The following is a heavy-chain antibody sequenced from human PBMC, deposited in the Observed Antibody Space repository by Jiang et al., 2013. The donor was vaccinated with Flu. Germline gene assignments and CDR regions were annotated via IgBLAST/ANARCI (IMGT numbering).Heavy chain of an antibody. D-gene: IGHD3-22*01. CDR2: VDPEDGKT. J-gene: IGHJ4*02. CDR1: GYTFTNFF. CDR3: SDERVIMMVVPIFDH. V-gene: IGHV1-69-2*01. Sequence: KVSGYTFTNFFIHWVQQVPGKGLQWVGLVDPEDGKTIYSKNFEDRIAITADTSTDTAYMELSSLRSEDTAMYYCSDERVIMMVVPIFDHWGQGTPLIVSS.